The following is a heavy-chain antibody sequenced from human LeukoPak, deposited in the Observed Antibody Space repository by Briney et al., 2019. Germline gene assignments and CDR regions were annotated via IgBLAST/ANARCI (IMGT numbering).Heavy chain of an antibody. CDR3: ARDLSHGAARYYFDY. CDR1: GFTFSSYA. J-gene: IGHJ4*02. Sequence: PGGSLRLSCAASGFTFSSYAMHWVRQAPGKGLEWVAVKSYDGSNKYYADSVKGRFTISRDNSKNTLYPQMNSLRAEDTAVYYCARDLSHGAARYYFDYWGQGTLVTVSS. CDR2: KSYDGSNK. V-gene: IGHV3-30*04. D-gene: IGHD3-10*01.